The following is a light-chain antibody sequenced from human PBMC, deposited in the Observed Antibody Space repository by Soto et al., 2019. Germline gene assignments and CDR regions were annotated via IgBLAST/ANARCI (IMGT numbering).Light chain of an antibody. Sequence: DIQMTQSPSTLSASVGDRVTITCRASQSISSWLAWYQQKPGKAPKLLIYDASSLESGVLSRFSGSGSGTDFTLTISSLQPEDFATYYCQQANSFPLTFGGGTKVDIK. V-gene: IGKV1-5*01. J-gene: IGKJ4*01. CDR3: QQANSFPLT. CDR2: DAS. CDR1: QSISSW.